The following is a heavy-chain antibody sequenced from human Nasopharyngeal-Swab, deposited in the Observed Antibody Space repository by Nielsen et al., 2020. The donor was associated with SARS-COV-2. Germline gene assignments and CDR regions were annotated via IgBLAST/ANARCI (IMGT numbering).Heavy chain of an antibody. Sequence: GSLRLSCAVYGGSFSDSPWSWLRLLPGKGLEWIGEINHRGGTAYRSSLKSRVSISVDTSKNQFSLELRSVTAADTAVYYCARHTSPWLSRYVPFDIWGQGTMVTVSS. CDR2: INHRGGT. V-gene: IGHV4-34*01. CDR1: GGSFSDSP. J-gene: IGHJ3*02. D-gene: IGHD3-10*01. CDR3: ARHTSPWLSRYVPFDI.